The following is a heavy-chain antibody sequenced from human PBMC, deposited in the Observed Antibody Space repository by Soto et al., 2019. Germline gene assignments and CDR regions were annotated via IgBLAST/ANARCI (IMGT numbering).Heavy chain of an antibody. CDR3: ARGMGYYYDSSGYYYVPHFDY. Sequence: PSETLSLTCAVYGGSFSGYYWSWIRQPPGKGLEWIGEINHSGSTNYNPSLKSRVTISVDTSKNQFSLKLSSVTAADTAVYYCARGMGYYYDSSGYYYVPHFDYWGQGTLVTVSS. J-gene: IGHJ4*02. CDR1: GGSFSGYY. D-gene: IGHD3-22*01. V-gene: IGHV4-34*01. CDR2: INHSGST.